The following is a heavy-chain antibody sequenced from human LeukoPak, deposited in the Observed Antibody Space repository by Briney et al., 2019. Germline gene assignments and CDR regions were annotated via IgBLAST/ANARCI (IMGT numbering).Heavy chain of an antibody. CDR1: GFTFSSYG. J-gene: IGHJ4*02. Sequence: GGSLRLSCAASGFTFSSYGMHWVRQAPGKGLEWVAFIRYDGSDKHYADSVKGRFTISRDNAKNSLYLQMNSLRAEDTALYYCAKAGLLWFGTEFDYWGQGTLVTVSS. CDR2: IRYDGSDK. CDR3: AKAGLLWFGTEFDY. D-gene: IGHD3-10*01. V-gene: IGHV3-30*02.